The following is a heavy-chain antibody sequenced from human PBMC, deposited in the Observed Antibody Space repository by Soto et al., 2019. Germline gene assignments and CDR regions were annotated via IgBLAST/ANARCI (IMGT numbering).Heavy chain of an antibody. J-gene: IGHJ6*02. Sequence: QVQLVESGGGVVQPGRSLRLSCEASGFTLRSYGMNGARKAPGKGRGWGAVIWYDGSNKYYADSVKGRFTISRDNSKNTLYLQMNSLRAEDTAVYYCAREIFGVVIIPTYYGMDVWGQGTTVTVSS. CDR2: IWYDGSNK. V-gene: IGHV3-33*01. CDR1: GFTLRSYG. CDR3: AREIFGVVIIPTYYGMDV. D-gene: IGHD3-3*01.